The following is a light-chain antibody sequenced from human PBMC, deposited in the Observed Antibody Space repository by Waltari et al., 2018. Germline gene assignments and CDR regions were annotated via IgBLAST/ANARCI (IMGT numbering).Light chain of an antibody. V-gene: IGLV2-14*03. Sequence: QSATTPPASVSGSPGQSITTPCTGTSSDVGGHTYVSGYQQHPGKAPKLMIYDVSNRPSGVSNLFSGSKSGNTASLTISGLQAEDEADYYCSSYISSSTLELFGGGTSLTVL. CDR1: SSDVGGHTY. J-gene: IGLJ2*01. CDR2: DVS. CDR3: SSYISSSTLEL.